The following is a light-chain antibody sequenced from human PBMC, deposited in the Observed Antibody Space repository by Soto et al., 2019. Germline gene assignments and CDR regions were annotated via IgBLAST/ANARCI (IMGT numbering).Light chain of an antibody. V-gene: IGKV3-20*01. CDR2: GAS. CDR1: QSVSSSF. Sequence: PGARATLSCRASQSVSSSFLAWYQQKPGQAPRLLIYGASSRATGIPDRFSGSGSGTDFTLTISRLEPEDVAVYYCQQYDRSPLTFGGGTKVEIK. CDR3: QQYDRSPLT. J-gene: IGKJ4*01.